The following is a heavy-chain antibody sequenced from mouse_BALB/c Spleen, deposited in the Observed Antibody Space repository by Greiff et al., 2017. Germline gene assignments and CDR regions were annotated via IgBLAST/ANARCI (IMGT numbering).Heavy chain of an antibody. CDR2: ISYSGST. J-gene: IGHJ3*01. CDR3: ARDYYGSIPWFAY. V-gene: IGHV3-2*02. D-gene: IGHD1-1*01. CDR1: GYSITSDYA. Sequence: EVMLVESGPGLVKPSQSLSLTCTVSGYSITSDYAWNWIRKFPGNKLEWMGYISYSGSTSYNPSLKSRISITRDTSKNQFFLQLNSVTTEDTATYDCARDYYGSIPWFAYGGQGTLVTVSA.